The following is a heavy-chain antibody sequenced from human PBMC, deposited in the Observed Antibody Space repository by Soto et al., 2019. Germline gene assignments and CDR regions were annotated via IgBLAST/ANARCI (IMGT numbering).Heavy chain of an antibody. CDR2: IWYDGSNK. J-gene: IGHJ4*02. V-gene: IGHV3-33*08. CDR3: ARPRRAFSTNWDSDS. D-gene: IGHD6-13*01. Sequence: QVQLVESGGGVVQPGTSLRLSYAASGFTFSNYGIHWVRQAPGKGLEWVALIWYDGSNKYYAQSVKGRFNITRDNSYNTVYLQMNSLRAEDTAVYYCARPRRAFSTNWDSDSWGQGTLVSVSS. CDR1: GFTFSNYG.